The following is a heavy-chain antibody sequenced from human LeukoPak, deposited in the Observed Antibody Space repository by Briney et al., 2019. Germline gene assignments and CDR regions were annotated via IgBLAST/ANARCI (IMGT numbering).Heavy chain of an antibody. CDR1: GGTFSGYY. V-gene: IGHV4-34*08. CDR3: GGKRGYSVYNFAY. CDR2: INHSGST. D-gene: IGHD5/OR15-5a*01. Sequence: PSETLSLTCAAYGGTFSGYYWNWIRQPPGKGLEWIWGINHSGSTKYNPSLKKRRTILVDTNKNQSPLKLSYVTAADTAVYYCGGKRGYSVYNFAYWGQGTLVTVSS. J-gene: IGHJ4*02.